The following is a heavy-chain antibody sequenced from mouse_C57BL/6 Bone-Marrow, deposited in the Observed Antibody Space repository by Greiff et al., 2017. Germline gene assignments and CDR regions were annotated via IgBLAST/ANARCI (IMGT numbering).Heavy chain of an antibody. Sequence: QVQLQQPGAELVKPGASVKLSCKASGYTFTSYWMPLVKQRPGQGLEWIGEIEPSDSYTNYNQKFKGKATLTVDTSSSTAYMQLSSLTSEDSAVYYCAIYYDFDYWGQGTTLTVSS. J-gene: IGHJ2*01. D-gene: IGHD1-1*01. V-gene: IGHV1-50*01. CDR3: AIYYDFDY. CDR2: IEPSDSYT. CDR1: GYTFTSYW.